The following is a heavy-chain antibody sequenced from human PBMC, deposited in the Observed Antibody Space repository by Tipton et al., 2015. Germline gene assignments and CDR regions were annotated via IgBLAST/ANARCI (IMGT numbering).Heavy chain of an antibody. J-gene: IGHJ3*02. CDR3: ARSRSYDDIRGPPFDI. Sequence: GLVKPSETLSLTCTVSGGSINNYFRSWIRQPPGKGLEWIGYIYYSGTTNYNPSLRGRVTISVDTSKKQFSLRLSSVTAADTAIYYCARSRSYDDIRGPPFDIWGQGTMVTVSS. CDR2: IYYSGTT. V-gene: IGHV4-59*01. D-gene: IGHD3-9*01. CDR1: GGSINNYF.